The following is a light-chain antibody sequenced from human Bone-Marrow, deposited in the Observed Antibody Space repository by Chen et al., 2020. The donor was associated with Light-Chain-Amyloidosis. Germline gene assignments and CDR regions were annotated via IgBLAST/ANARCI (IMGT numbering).Light chain of an antibody. V-gene: IGLV3-21*02. CDR2: DDS. CDR1: NIGSTS. CDR3: QVWDRSSDRPV. Sequence: SCVLTQPSSLSVAPGPTATIACGGNNIGSTSVHWYQQTPGQAPLLVVYDDSDRPSGIPERLSGSNSGNTATLTISRVEAGDEADYYCQVWDRSSDRPVFGGGTKLTVL. J-gene: IGLJ3*02.